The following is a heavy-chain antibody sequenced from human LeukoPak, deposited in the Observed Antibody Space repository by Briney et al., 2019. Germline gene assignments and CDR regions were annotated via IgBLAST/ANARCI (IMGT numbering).Heavy chain of an antibody. Sequence: GGSLRLSCAASGFTFSDYYMSWIRQAPGKGLEWVSYISSSGSTIYYADSVKGRFTISRDNAKNSLYLQMNSLRAEDTAVYYCARDPPYYYDSSGYLDYWGQGTLVTVSS. CDR3: ARDPPYYYDSSGYLDY. D-gene: IGHD3-22*01. V-gene: IGHV3-11*04. J-gene: IGHJ4*02. CDR1: GFTFSDYY. CDR2: ISSSGSTI.